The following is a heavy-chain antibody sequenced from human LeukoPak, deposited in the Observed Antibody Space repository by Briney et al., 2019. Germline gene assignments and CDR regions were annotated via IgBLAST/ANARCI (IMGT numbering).Heavy chain of an antibody. CDR1: GGSFSGCY. CDR3: ARGEPGAATPPRDSSSPRPGYYYYMDV. CDR2: INHSGST. Sequence: SETLSLTCAVYGGSFSGCYWSWIRQPPGKGLEWIGEINHSGSTNYNPSLKSRVTISVDTSKNQFSLKLSSVTAADTAVYYCARGEPGAATPPRDSSSPRPGYYYYMDVWGKGTTVTVSS. D-gene: IGHD6-6*01. J-gene: IGHJ6*03. V-gene: IGHV4-34*01.